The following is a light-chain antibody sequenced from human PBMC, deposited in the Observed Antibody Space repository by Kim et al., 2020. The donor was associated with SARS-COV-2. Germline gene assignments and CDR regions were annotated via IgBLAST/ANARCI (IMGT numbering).Light chain of an antibody. CDR3: QQYRSSPPMYT. V-gene: IGKV3-20*01. CDR1: QSVSNNY. Sequence: EIVLTQSPGTLSLSPGERATLSCRASQSVSNNYLAWYQQKPGQAPRLLISGASSRATGIPDRFSGSGSGTDFTLTISRLEPEDFAVYYCQQYRSSPPMYTFGQGTKLEI. CDR2: GAS. J-gene: IGKJ2*01.